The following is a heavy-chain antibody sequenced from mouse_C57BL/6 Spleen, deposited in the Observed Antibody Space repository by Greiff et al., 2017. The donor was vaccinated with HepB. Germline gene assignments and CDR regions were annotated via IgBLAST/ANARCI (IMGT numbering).Heavy chain of an antibody. Sequence: QVQLKESGAELVKPGASVKLSCKASGYTFTSYWMHWVKQRPGQGLEWIGMIHPNSGSTNYNEKFKSKATLTVDKSSSTAYMQLSSLTSEDSAVYYCARPFYDYGSAYWGQGTLVTVSA. V-gene: IGHV1-64*01. CDR2: IHPNSGST. CDR1: GYTFTSYW. CDR3: ARPFYDYGSAY. J-gene: IGHJ3*01. D-gene: IGHD2-4*01.